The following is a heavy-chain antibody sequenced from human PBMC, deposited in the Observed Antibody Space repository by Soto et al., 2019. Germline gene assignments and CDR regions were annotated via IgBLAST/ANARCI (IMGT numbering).Heavy chain of an antibody. V-gene: IGHV1-58*02. Sequence: VASVKVSCKASGFTFTSSAMQWVRQARGQRLEWIGWIVVGSGNTNYAQKFQERVTITRDMSTSTAYMELSSLRSEDTAVYYCAALDIVVVPAAKMNAFDIWGQGTMVTVSS. CDR3: AALDIVVVPAAKMNAFDI. CDR2: IVVGSGNT. J-gene: IGHJ3*02. CDR1: GFTFTSSA. D-gene: IGHD2-2*03.